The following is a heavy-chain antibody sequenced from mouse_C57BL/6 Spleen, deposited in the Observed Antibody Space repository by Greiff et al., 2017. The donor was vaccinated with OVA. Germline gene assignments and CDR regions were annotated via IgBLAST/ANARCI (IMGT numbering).Heavy chain of an antibody. CDR2: IDPSDSYT. V-gene: IGHV1-50*01. D-gene: IGHD2-4*01. CDR1: GYTFTSYW. J-gene: IGHJ4*01. CDR3: ARGDYDGAMDY. Sequence: KESCKASGYTFTSYWMQWVKQRPGQGLEWIGEIDPSDSYTNYNQKFKGKATLTVDTSSSTAYMQLSSLTSEDSAVYYCARGDYDGAMDYWGQGTSVTVSS.